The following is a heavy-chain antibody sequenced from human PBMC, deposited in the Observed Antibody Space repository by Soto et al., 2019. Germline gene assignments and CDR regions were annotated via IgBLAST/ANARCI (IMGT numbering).Heavy chain of an antibody. V-gene: IGHV3-33*01. J-gene: IGHJ4*02. CDR1: GFTFSSYG. CDR3: ARAKPYSSGYLDY. Sequence: QVQLVESGGGVVQPGRSLRLSCAASGFTFSSYGMHWVRQAPGKWLEWVAVIWYDGSNKYYADSVKGRFTISRDNSKNTLYLQMNSLRAEDTAVYYCARAKPYSSGYLDYWGQGTLVTVSS. CDR2: IWYDGSNK. D-gene: IGHD3-22*01.